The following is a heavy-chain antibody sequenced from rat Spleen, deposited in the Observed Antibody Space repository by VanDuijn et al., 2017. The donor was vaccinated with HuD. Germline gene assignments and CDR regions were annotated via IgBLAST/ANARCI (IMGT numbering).Heavy chain of an antibody. Sequence: EVQLVESDGGLVQPGRSLKLSCAASGFTFSDYYMAWVRQAPTKGLEWVASISPSGGITYYRDSVKGRFTVSRDNAKSTLYLQMDSLRSEDTATYYCARQRWYFDFWGPGTMVTVSS. CDR2: ISPSGGIT. CDR3: ARQRWYFDF. J-gene: IGHJ1*01. V-gene: IGHV5-25*01. CDR1: GFTFSDYY.